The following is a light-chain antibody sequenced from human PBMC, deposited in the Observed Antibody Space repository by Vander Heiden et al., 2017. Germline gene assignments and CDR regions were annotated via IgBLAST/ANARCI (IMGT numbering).Light chain of an antibody. V-gene: IGKV4-1*01. Sequence: DIVMTQSPDPLAVSLGERATINCTSSQSVLYSAKNKNYLAWYQQKPGQPPKLLIYWASTRESGVPDRCSGSGSETDFTLTISRLQAEDVAVYYCQKYYSTPFTFGPRTKVDIK. CDR3: QKYYSTPFT. CDR1: QSVLYSAKNKNY. J-gene: IGKJ3*01. CDR2: WAS.